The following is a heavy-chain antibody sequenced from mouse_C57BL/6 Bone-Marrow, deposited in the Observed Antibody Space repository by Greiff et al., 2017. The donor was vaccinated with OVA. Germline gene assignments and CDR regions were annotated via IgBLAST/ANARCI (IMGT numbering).Heavy chain of an antibody. CDR1: GFNIKDDY. Sequence: VQLQQSGAELVRPGASVKLSCTASGFNIKDDYMHWVKQRPEQGLEWIRWIDPENGDTEYASKFQGKATITADTSSNTAYLQLSSLTSEDTAVYYCTRLLRVHWGQGTTLTVSS. D-gene: IGHD1-1*01. V-gene: IGHV14-4*01. J-gene: IGHJ2*01. CDR3: TRLLRVH. CDR2: IDPENGDT.